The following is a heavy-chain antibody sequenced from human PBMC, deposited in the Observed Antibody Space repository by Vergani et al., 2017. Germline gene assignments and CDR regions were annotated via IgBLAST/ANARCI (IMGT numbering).Heavy chain of an antibody. CDR3: ARDLRTWGYMDV. Sequence: QVQLQESGPGLVKPSQTLSLTCSVSGGSFSSAGYYWSWNRQHPGKGLEWIGYIFYSGSTYYNPSLKSRVTISVDTSKNQFSLNLNSVTAADTAVYYCARDLRTWGYMDVWGKGTTVTVSS. D-gene: IGHD3-16*01. CDR2: IFYSGST. J-gene: IGHJ6*03. CDR1: GGSFSSAGYY. V-gene: IGHV4-31*03.